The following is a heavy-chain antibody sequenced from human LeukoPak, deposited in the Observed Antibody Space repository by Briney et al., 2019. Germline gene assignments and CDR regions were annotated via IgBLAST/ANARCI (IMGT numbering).Heavy chain of an antibody. Sequence: SETLSLTCAVYGGSFSGYYWSWIRQPPGKGLEWIGEINHSGSTNYNPSLKSRVTISVDTSKNQFSLKLSSVTAADTAVYYCAGGLNNRSSGRRFDVFEIWGQGTVVTVSS. V-gene: IGHV4-34*01. CDR1: GGSFSGYY. D-gene: IGHD6-6*01. CDR3: AGGLNNRSSGRRFDVFEI. J-gene: IGHJ3*02. CDR2: INHSGST.